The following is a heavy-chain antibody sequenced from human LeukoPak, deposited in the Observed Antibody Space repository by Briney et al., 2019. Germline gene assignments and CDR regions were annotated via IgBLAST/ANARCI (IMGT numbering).Heavy chain of an antibody. CDR2: INHSGST. CDR1: GGSFSGYY. J-gene: IGHJ5*02. CDR3: AREAPYYDILTGPKGGWFDP. V-gene: IGHV4-34*01. D-gene: IGHD3-9*01. Sequence: PSETLSLTCAVYGGSFSGYYWSWIRQPPGKGLEWIGEINHSGSTNYNPSLKSRVTISVDTSKNQFSLKLGSVTAADTAVYYCAREAPYYDILTGPKGGWFDPWGQGTLVTVSS.